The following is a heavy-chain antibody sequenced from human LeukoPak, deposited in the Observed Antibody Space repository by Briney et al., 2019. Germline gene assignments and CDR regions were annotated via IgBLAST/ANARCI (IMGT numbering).Heavy chain of an antibody. J-gene: IGHJ4*02. D-gene: IGHD3-3*01. V-gene: IGHV4-59*01. CDR2: IYYSGST. CDR1: GGSISSYY. CDR3: ARARSGVVLLWDY. Sequence: SETLSLTRTVSGGSISSYYWSWIRQPPGKGLEWIGYIYYSGSTNYNPSLKSRVTISVDTSKNQFSLKLSSVTAADTAVYYCARARSGVVLLWDYWGQGTLVTVSS.